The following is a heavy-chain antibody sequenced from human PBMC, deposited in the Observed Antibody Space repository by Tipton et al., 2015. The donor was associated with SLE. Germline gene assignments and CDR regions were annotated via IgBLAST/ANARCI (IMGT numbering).Heavy chain of an antibody. CDR3: SIGDYSRSVGY. J-gene: IGHJ4*02. CDR1: GYTFTAYY. V-gene: IGHV1-2*06. D-gene: IGHD6-13*01. Sequence: QVQLVQSGPEVKKPGASVKVSCKASGYTFTAYYMHWVRQAPGQGLEWMGRINPHSGGTNYAQEFQGRVTMTRDTSISTAYMDLSRLTSDDTAVYYCSIGDYSRSVGYWGQGTLVSVSS. CDR2: INPHSGGT.